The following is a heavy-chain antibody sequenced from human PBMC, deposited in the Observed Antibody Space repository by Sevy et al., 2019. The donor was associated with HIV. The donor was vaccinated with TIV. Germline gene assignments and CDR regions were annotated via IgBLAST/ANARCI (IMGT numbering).Heavy chain of an antibody. CDR3: VREGAPYRNIRYCSGNNCFYNWFDP. Sequence: GVSLRLSCAASGFTFNDYALHWVRQAPGKGLEWVAIISSDGDNTYYADTVKGRFTISRDNSKNTVYLQMNRLAAEDTAFYYCVREGAPYRNIRYCSGNNCFYNWFDPWGQGTLVTVSS. V-gene: IGHV3-30-3*01. J-gene: IGHJ5*02. CDR2: ISSDGDNT. CDR1: GFTFNDYA. D-gene: IGHD2-15*01.